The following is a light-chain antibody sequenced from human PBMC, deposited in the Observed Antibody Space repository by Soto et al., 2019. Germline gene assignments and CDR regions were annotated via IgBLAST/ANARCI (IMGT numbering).Light chain of an antibody. CDR2: GAS. Sequence: EIVLTQSPATLTLSPGERATLACRASQSVGTYVSWFQQKPGHPPRTLISGASNRAAGIPARFSGSGAGTDFSLTISSLEPEDFAVYYCQQNSNLQGTFGQGTKVDIK. V-gene: IGKV3D-11*02. J-gene: IGKJ1*01. CDR3: QQNSNLQGT. CDR1: QSVGTY.